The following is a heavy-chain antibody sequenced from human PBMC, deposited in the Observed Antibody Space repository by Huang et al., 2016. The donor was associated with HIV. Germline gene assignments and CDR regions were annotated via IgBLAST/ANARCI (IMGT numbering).Heavy chain of an antibody. CDR3: ARLPGSITMIRGVITDPY. CDR1: GGSIRSDNYY. D-gene: IGHD3-10*01. J-gene: IGHJ4*02. CDR2: IYYSGST. V-gene: IGHV4-39*01. Sequence: QLQLQESGPGLVKPSETLSLTCTVSGGSIRSDNYYWGWIRQPPGKGLGWIGSIYYSGSTDYNPSRKVRVTITVDTSKNQFSLKMRSVTAADTAVYYCARLPGSITMIRGVITDPYWGQGTLVTVSS.